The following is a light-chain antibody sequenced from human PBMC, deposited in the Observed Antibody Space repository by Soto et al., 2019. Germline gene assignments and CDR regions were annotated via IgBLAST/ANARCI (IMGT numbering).Light chain of an antibody. V-gene: IGKV1-27*01. CDR3: QKYDSAPT. CDR1: RGIGNA. Sequence: DIQMTQSPSSLSASVGDRVTITCRPSRGIGNALAWYQQKPGTVPKLLTHSASTLQSGVPSRFSGSGSGTDFTLTISSLQPEDVASYYCQKYDSAPTFGPGTKLEIK. J-gene: IGKJ1*01. CDR2: SAS.